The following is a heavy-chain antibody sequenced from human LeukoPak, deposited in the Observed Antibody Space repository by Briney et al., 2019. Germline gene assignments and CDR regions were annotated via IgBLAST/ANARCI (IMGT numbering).Heavy chain of an antibody. CDR3: ARDQTKWEPLRRRDYYYMDV. CDR2: ISTSNSYI. D-gene: IGHD1-26*01. Sequence: GGSLRLSCAGSGFTFSSSSMNWVRQAPGKGLEWVSSISTSNSYIYYADSVKGRFTISRDNARNSLYLQMNSLRAEDTAVYYCARDQTKWEPLRRRDYYYMDVWGKGTTVTVSS. J-gene: IGHJ6*03. V-gene: IGHV3-21*01. CDR1: GFTFSSSS.